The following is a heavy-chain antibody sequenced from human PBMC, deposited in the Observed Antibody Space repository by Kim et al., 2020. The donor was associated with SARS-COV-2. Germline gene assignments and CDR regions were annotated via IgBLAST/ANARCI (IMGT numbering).Heavy chain of an antibody. V-gene: IGHV3-33*01. Sequence: GGSLRLSCAASGFTFSSYGMHWVRQAPGKGLEWVAVIWYDGSNKYYADSVKGRFNISRDNSKNTLYLQMNSLRAEDTAVDYCARAVSRGYSGYDYGRTIGPFDYWGQGTLVTVSS. D-gene: IGHD5-12*01. CDR3: ARAVSRGYSGYDYGRTIGPFDY. CDR2: IWYDGSNK. J-gene: IGHJ4*02. CDR1: GFTFSSYG.